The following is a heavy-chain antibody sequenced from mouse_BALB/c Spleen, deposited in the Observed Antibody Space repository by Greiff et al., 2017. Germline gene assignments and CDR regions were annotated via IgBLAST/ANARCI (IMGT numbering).Heavy chain of an antibody. Sequence: EVMLVESGGGLVQPGGSLKLSCAASGFTFSSYGMSWVRQTPDKRLELVATINSNGGSTYYPDSVKGRFTISRDNAKNTLYLQMSSLKSEDTAMYYCARDHDGYYWGQGTLVTVSA. CDR2: INSNGGST. CDR1: GFTFSSYG. CDR3: ARDHDGYY. D-gene: IGHD2-3*01. V-gene: IGHV5-6-3*01. J-gene: IGHJ3*01.